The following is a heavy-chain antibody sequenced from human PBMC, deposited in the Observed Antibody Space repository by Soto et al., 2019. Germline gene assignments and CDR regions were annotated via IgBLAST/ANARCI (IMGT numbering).Heavy chain of an antibody. Sequence: EVPLLESGAGLVQPGGSLRLSCAASGFTFSSYAMSWVRQAPGKGLEWVSGISGSGGSTYYADSVKGRFTISSDNSKKTLYLKMNSLRAEDPAVYYRAKDITIFGVPTTTDWFDPWGQGTLVTVSS. CDR2: ISGSGGST. CDR1: GFTFSSYA. J-gene: IGHJ5*02. D-gene: IGHD3-3*01. CDR3: AKDITIFGVPTTTDWFDP. V-gene: IGHV3-23*01.